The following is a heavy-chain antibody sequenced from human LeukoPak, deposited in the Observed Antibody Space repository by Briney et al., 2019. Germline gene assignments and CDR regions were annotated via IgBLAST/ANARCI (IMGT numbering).Heavy chain of an antibody. CDR3: ARKDTAMADY. V-gene: IGHV3-48*03. CDR1: GFTFSSYE. CDR2: ISSSGSTI. Sequence: SGGSLRLSCAASGFTFSSYEMNWVRQAPGKGLEWVSYISSSGSTIYYADSVKGRFTISRDDAKNSLYLQMNSLRAEDTAVYYCARKDTAMADYWGQGTLATVSS. D-gene: IGHD5-18*01. J-gene: IGHJ4*02.